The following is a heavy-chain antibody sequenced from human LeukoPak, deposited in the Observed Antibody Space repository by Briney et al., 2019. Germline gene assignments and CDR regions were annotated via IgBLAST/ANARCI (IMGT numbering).Heavy chain of an antibody. Sequence: GESLKISCKGSGYSFTSYWIGWVCPLPGKGLEWMGIIYPGDSDTRYSPSFQGQVTISADKSISTAYLQWSSLKASDTAMYYCARQAVTTEPFDYWGQGTLVTVSS. CDR1: GYSFTSYW. D-gene: IGHD4-17*01. CDR2: IYPGDSDT. V-gene: IGHV5-51*01. J-gene: IGHJ4*02. CDR3: ARQAVTTEPFDY.